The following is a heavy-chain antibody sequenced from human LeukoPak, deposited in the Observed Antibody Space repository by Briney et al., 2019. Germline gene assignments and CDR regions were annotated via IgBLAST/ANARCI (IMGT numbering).Heavy chain of an antibody. J-gene: IGHJ4*02. CDR3: AREAAADYFDY. D-gene: IGHD6-13*01. CDR1: GFTFSSYE. Sequence: PGGSLRLSCAASGFTFSSYEMNWVRQAPGKGLEWFSYISSSGITIYYADSVKGRFTISRDNAKNSLYLQMNSLRAEDTAVYYCAREAAADYFDYWGQGTLVTVSS. CDR2: ISSSGITI. V-gene: IGHV3-48*03.